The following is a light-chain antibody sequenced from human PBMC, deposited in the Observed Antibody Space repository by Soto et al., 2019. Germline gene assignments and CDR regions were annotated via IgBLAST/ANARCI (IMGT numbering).Light chain of an antibody. V-gene: IGKV1-6*02. CDR1: QGIRKD. J-gene: IGKJ3*01. Sequence: AIQMTQSPSSLSASVGDRVTMTCRASQGIRKDLAWYQQKPGKAPKLLIYATSSLQSGVPSRFSGSGSGRDFTLTISSLQPEDFATYYCQQTYSTPFTFGPGTKVDIK. CDR2: ATS. CDR3: QQTYSTPFT.